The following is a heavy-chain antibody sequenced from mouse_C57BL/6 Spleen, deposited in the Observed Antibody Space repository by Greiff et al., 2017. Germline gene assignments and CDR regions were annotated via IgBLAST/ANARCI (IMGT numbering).Heavy chain of an antibody. J-gene: IGHJ2*01. CDR1: GYTFTSYW. CDR3: ARGRADY. V-gene: IGHV1-50*01. Sequence: QVQLQQPGAELVKPGASVKLSCKASGYTFTSYWMQWVKQRPGQGLEWIGEIDPSDSYTNYNQKFKGKATLTVDTSSSTAYMQLSSLTSEDSAGYYCARGRADYWGQGTTLTVSS. CDR2: IDPSDSYT. D-gene: IGHD3-3*01.